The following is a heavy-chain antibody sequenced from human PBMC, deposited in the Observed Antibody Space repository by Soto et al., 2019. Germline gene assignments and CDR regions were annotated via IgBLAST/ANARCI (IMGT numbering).Heavy chain of an antibody. CDR1: GGSISSGGYY. V-gene: IGHV4-31*11. CDR3: ARAGFGELSGVDP. D-gene: IGHD3-10*01. J-gene: IGHJ5*02. Sequence: SETLSLTCAVSGGSISSGGYYWSWIRQHPGKGLEWIGYIYYSGSTYYNPSLKSRVTISVDTSKNQFSLKLSSVTAADTAVYYCARAGFGELSGVDPWGQGTLVTVSS. CDR2: IYYSGST.